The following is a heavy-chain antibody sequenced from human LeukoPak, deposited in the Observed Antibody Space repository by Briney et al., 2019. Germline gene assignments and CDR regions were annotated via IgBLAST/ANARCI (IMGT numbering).Heavy chain of an antibody. Sequence: PGGSLRLSCAASGFTVSSNYMSWVRQAPGKGLEWVSAISGSGGSTYYADSVKGRFTISRDNSKNTLYLQMNSLRAEDTAVYYCAKAGVWGSYRPYFDYWGQGTLVTVSS. CDR2: ISGSGGST. CDR3: AKAGVWGSYRPYFDY. D-gene: IGHD3-16*02. V-gene: IGHV3-23*01. CDR1: GFTVSSNY. J-gene: IGHJ4*02.